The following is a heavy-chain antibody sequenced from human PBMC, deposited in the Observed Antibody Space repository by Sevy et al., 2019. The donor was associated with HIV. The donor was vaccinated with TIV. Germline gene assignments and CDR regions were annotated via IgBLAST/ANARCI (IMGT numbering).Heavy chain of an antibody. V-gene: IGHV1-2*06. J-gene: IGHJ4*02. Sequence: ASVKVAGKASGYTFTGYYMHWVRQAPGQGLEWMGRINPNSGGTNYAQKFQGRVTMTRDTSISTAYMELSRLRSDDTAVYYCARPSSTAQDFDYWGQGTLVTVSS. CDR3: ARPSSTAQDFDY. D-gene: IGHD5-18*01. CDR2: INPNSGGT. CDR1: GYTFTGYY.